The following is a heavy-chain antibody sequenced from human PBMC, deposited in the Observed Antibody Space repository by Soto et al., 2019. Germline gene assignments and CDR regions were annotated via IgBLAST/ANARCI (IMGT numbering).Heavy chain of an antibody. CDR3: ARSTYYEILDGSYYYYAMDF. CDR2: IYSGGTP. D-gene: IGHD3-9*01. CDR1: GFTVGSNY. V-gene: IGHV3-53*01. Sequence: GGSLRLSCAASGFTVGSNYMSWVRQAPGKGLEWVSVIYSGGTPYYADSVKGRFTISRENSNNTLYLHMNNLRAEDTAVYYCARSTYYEILDGSYYYYAMDFWGQGTTVTVSS. J-gene: IGHJ6*02.